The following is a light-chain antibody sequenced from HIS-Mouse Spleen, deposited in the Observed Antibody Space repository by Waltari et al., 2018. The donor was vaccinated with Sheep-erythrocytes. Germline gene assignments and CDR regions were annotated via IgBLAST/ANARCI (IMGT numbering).Light chain of an antibody. Sequence: SYELTQPPSVSVSPGQTASITCSGDKLGDKYACWYQQKPGQSPVLVIYQDSKRPSGIPARFFGSNSGNTATLTISGTQAMDEADYYCQAWDSSTAVFGGGTKLTVL. J-gene: IGLJ2*01. V-gene: IGLV3-1*01. CDR3: QAWDSSTAV. CDR1: KLGDKY. CDR2: QDS.